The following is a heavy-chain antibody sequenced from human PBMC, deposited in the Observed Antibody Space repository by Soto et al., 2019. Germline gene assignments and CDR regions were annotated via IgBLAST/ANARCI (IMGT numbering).Heavy chain of an antibody. CDR1: GGTFSSYA. J-gene: IGHJ4*02. CDR3: ARAYCSCRSCYLRPLDD. Sequence: QVQLVQSGAEVKKPGSSVKVSCKASGGTFSSYAISWVRQAPGQGLEWMGGIIPIFGTANYAQKFQGRVTITADEYTSTAYMELSSLRSEDTAVYYCARAYCSCRSCYLRPLDDWGQGTLVTVTS. V-gene: IGHV1-69*01. CDR2: IIPIFGTA. D-gene: IGHD2-15*01.